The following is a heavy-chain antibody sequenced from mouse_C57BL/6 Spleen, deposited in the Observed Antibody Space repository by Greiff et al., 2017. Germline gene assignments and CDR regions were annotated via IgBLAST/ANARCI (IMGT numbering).Heavy chain of an antibody. CDR2: IYPGDGDT. Sequence: VQLQQSGPELVKPGASVKISCKASGYAFSSSWMNWVKQRPGKGLEWIGRIYPGDGDTNYNGKFKGKATLTADKSSSTAYMQLSSLTSEDSAVYFCARDSGSYYAMDYWGQGTSVTVSA. CDR3: ARDSGSYYAMDY. J-gene: IGHJ4*01. D-gene: IGHD1-3*01. CDR1: GYAFSSSW. V-gene: IGHV1-82*01.